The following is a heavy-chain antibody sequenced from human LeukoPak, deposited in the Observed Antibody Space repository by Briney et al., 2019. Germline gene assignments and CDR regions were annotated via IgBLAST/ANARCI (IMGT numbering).Heavy chain of an antibody. CDR3: ASGVEMATTLDY. V-gene: IGHV4-59*01. CDR2: IYYSGST. J-gene: IGHJ4*02. D-gene: IGHD5-24*01. Sequence: SETLSLTCTVSVGSISSYYWSWIRQPPGKGLEWIGYIYYSGSTNYNPSLKSRVTISVDTSKNQFSLKLSSVTAADTAVYYCASGVEMATTLDYWGQGTLVTVSS. CDR1: VGSISSYY.